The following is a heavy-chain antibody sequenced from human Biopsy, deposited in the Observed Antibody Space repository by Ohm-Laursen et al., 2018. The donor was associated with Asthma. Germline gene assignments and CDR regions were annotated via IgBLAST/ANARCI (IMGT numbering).Heavy chain of an antibody. CDR1: GFVFSQCG. CDR2: VSSDGHNK. Sequence: SLRLSCAASGFVFSQCGMHWVRQGTGKGLEWVALVSSDGHNKYYEDSVKGRFTISRDNSRNRLYLQINSLTVEDSAVYFCARQSGQEYGDSIPFDTWGQGTKVAVSS. V-gene: IGHV3-30*03. CDR3: ARQSGQEYGDSIPFDT. D-gene: IGHD3-22*01. J-gene: IGHJ3*02.